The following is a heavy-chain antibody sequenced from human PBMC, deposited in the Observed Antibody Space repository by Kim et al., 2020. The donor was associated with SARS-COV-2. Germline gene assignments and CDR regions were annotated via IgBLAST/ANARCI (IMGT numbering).Heavy chain of an antibody. CDR2: ISYDGSNK. J-gene: IGHJ6*02. V-gene: IGHV3-30*18. D-gene: IGHD3-10*01. Sequence: GGSLRLSCAASGFTFSSYGMHWVRQAPGKGLEWVAVISYDGSNKYYADSVKGRFTISRDNSKNTLYLQMNSLRGEDTAVYYCAKESGSGSYYAWTYYYYGVDVWGQGTTVTVSS. CDR1: GFTFSSYG. CDR3: AKESGSGSYYAWTYYYYGVDV.